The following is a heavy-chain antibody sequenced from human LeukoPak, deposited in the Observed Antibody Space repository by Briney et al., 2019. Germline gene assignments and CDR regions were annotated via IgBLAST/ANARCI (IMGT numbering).Heavy chain of an antibody. CDR1: GLTVSSNY. CDR2: ITAGGGT. Sequence: GGSLRLCCAASGLTVSSNYMSWVRQAPGKGLEWVSSITAGGGTSYTDSVKGRFTVYRDNSKNTLYLQMNSLRAGDTALYYCAKDPNGDCVGAFDSWGQGTMVTVSS. J-gene: IGHJ3*01. V-gene: IGHV3-53*01. D-gene: IGHD2-21*02. CDR3: AKDPNGDCVGAFDS.